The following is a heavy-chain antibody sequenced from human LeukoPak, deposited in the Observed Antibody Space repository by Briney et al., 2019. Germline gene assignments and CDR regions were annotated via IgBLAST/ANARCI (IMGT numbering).Heavy chain of an antibody. V-gene: IGHV3-23*01. D-gene: IGHD3-22*01. CDR3: AKGRTSGYYAHFDQ. CDR1: GFTFNTYD. J-gene: IGHJ4*02. CDR2: ISTCGGST. Sequence: PGGSLRLSCAASGFTFNTYDMSWVRQAPGKGLEWVSSISTCGGSTYYADSVKCRFTISRDNSKNTLYLQMNSLRAEDTAVYYCAKGRTSGYYAHFDQWGQGTQVTVSS.